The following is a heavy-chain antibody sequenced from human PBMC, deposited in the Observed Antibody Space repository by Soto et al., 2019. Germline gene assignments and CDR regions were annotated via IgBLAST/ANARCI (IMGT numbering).Heavy chain of an antibody. D-gene: IGHD1-1*01. CDR1: GYTFTSYS. J-gene: IGHJ4*02. CDR3: ARGRYGDY. V-gene: IGHV1-18*01. CDR2: ISAHNGNT. Sequence: QVHLVQSGAEVKKPGASVKVSCKASGYTFTSYSITWVRQAPGQGLEWMGWISAHNGNTDYAQKLQGRVIVTRDTSTSTAYMELRSLRSDDTAVYYYARGRYGDYWGQAALVTVSS.